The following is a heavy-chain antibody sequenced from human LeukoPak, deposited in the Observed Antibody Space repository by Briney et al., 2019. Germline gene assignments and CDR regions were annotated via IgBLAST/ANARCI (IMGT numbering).Heavy chain of an antibody. CDR3: AKGRAPITPYSYYFYGMDV. J-gene: IGHJ6*02. V-gene: IGHV3-30*18. CDR1: EFTFSSYG. D-gene: IGHD5-12*01. Sequence: GGSLRLSCAASEFTFSSYGMHWVRQAPGKGLEWVTVISYDGSNKYYADSVKGRFTISRDNSKNTLYLQMNSLRAEDTAVYYCAKGRAPITPYSYYFYGMDVWGQGTTVTVSS. CDR2: ISYDGSNK.